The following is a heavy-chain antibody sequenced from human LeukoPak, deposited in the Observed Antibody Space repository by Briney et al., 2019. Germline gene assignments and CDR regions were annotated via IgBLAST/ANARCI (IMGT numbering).Heavy chain of an antibody. J-gene: IGHJ4*02. V-gene: IGHV3-74*03. D-gene: IGHD2-15*01. CDR1: GFTLTSNW. CDR3: ARGRVAPDY. Sequence: GGSLRLSCAAYGFTLTSNWMHWVRQAPGKGLVWVSRINTDGSSITYADSVKGRFTISRDNAKNTLYLQMNSLRAEDTAVYYCARGRVAPDYWGQGTLVTVSS. CDR2: INTDGSSI.